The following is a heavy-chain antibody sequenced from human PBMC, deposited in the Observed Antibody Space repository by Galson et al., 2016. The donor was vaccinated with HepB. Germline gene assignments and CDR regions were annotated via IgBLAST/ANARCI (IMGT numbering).Heavy chain of an antibody. Sequence: SLRLSCAASGFTFSDYAMNWVRQAPGKGLGWISHNSRENSRIDYADSVKGRFTVSRDNGKNSLYLQMTSLRAGDTAIYYCARGRDRAFDIWGQGTMVTVSS. J-gene: IGHJ3*02. CDR1: GFTFSDYA. CDR3: ARGRDRAFDI. CDR2: NSRENSRI. V-gene: IGHV3-48*01.